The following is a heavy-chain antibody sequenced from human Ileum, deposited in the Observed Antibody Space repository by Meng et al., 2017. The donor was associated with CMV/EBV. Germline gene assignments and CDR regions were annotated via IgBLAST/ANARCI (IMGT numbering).Heavy chain of an antibody. V-gene: IGHV4-34*01. CDR2: INHSGST. D-gene: IGHD1-7*01. Sequence: PETLSPTCLLYGGSFSGYYWSWIRQPPGKGLEWTGEINHSGSTNYNPSLKSRVTISVDTTKNPFSLKLSSVTAADTAVYYCARQIRITGTTWGYYYHGMDVWGQGTTVTVSS. J-gene: IGHJ6*02. CDR1: GGSFSGYY. CDR3: ARQIRITGTTWGYYYHGMDV.